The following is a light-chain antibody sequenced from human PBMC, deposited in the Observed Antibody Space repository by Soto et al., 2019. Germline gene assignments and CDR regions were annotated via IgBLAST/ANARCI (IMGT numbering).Light chain of an antibody. CDR3: SSYTSSSIDNV. V-gene: IGLV2-14*01. Sequence: QSALTHPASVSGSPGQSITISCTGTSSDVGGYNYVSWYQQHPGKAPKLMIYEVSKRPSGVSNRFSGSKSGNTASLTISGLQAEDEADYDCSSYTSSSIDNVFGTGTKVTVL. J-gene: IGLJ1*01. CDR2: EVS. CDR1: SSDVGGYNY.